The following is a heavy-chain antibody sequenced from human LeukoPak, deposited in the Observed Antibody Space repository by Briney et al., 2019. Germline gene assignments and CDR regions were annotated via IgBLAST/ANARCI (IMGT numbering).Heavy chain of an antibody. Sequence: GGSLRLSCAASGFTFSSYWMSWVRQAPGKGLEWVANIKQDGSEKYYVDSVKGRFTISRDNAKNSLYLQMNSLRAEDTAVYYCARVSASLVVQYYYYYMDVWGKGTTVTISS. CDR1: GFTFSSYW. CDR3: ARVSASLVVQYYYYYMDV. D-gene: IGHD2-2*01. CDR2: IKQDGSEK. V-gene: IGHV3-7*01. J-gene: IGHJ6*03.